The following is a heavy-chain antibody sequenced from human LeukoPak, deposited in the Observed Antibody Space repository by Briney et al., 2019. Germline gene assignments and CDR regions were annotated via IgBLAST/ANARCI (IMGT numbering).Heavy chain of an antibody. CDR3: ARPISSGSYSFDLGY. J-gene: IGHJ4*02. CDR1: GGSISSSSYY. CDR2: IYYSGST. D-gene: IGHD1-26*01. Sequence: SETLSLTCTVSGGSISSSSYYWGWIRQPPGKGLEWIGSIYYSGSTYYNLSLKSRVTISVDTSKNQFSLKLSSVTAADTAVYYCARPISSGSYSFDLGYWGQGTLVTVSS. V-gene: IGHV4-39*01.